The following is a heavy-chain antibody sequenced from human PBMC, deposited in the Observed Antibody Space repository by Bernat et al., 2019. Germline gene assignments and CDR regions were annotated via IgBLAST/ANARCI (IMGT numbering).Heavy chain of an antibody. CDR3: ARDFEYSSINDALDI. J-gene: IGHJ3*02. Sequence: QVQLVESGGGVVQPGRSLRLSCAASGFTFSNYAMHWVRQAPGKGLEWVAVISYDGSNKYYADSVKGRFTISRDNSKNTLYLQMNSLRAEDTAVYYCARDFEYSSINDALDIWGQGTMVTVSS. CDR1: GFTFSNYA. CDR2: ISYDGSNK. D-gene: IGHD6-6*01. V-gene: IGHV3-30-3*01.